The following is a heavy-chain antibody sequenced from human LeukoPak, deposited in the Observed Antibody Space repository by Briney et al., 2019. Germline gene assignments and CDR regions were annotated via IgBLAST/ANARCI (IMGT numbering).Heavy chain of an antibody. CDR3: TRTFDCGGDCYSGGLDY. D-gene: IGHD2-21*02. CDR2: ISSSSSYR. V-gene: IGHV3-21*01. Sequence: GGSLRLSCAASGFTFSSYSMNWVRRAPRKGLEWVSSISSSSSYRYYADTVKGRFTISRDNAKNSLYLQMNSLRAEDTAVYYCTRTFDCGGDCYSGGLDYWGQGTLVTVSS. CDR1: GFTFSSYS. J-gene: IGHJ4*02.